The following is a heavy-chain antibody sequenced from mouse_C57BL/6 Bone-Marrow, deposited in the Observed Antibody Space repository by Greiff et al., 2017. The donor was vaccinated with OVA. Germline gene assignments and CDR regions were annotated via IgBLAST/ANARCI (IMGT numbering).Heavy chain of an antibody. CDR1: GYTFTSYW. CDR2: IYPGSGST. CDR3: ARAGYDHDPNYYAMDY. J-gene: IGHJ4*01. D-gene: IGHD2-4*01. Sequence: QVQLKQPGAELVKPGASVKMSCKASGYTFTSYWITWVKQRPGPGLEWIGDIYPGSGSTTYNEKFKSKATLTVDTSSSTAYMQLSSLTSEDSAVYYCARAGYDHDPNYYAMDYWGQGTSVTVSS. V-gene: IGHV1-55*01.